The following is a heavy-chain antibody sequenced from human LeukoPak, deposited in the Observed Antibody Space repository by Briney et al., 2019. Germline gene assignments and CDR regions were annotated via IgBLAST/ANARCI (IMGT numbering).Heavy chain of an antibody. CDR1: GFTFSSYS. Sequence: GGSLRLSCAASGFTFSSYSMNWVRQAPGKGLEWVSSISSSSSYIYYADSVKGRFTISRDNAKNSLYLQMNSLRAEDTAVYYCARAPLPPIIGGPTVYFDYWGQGTLVTVSS. V-gene: IGHV3-21*04. D-gene: IGHD3-3*01. J-gene: IGHJ4*02. CDR2: ISSSSSYI. CDR3: ARAPLPPIIGGPTVYFDY.